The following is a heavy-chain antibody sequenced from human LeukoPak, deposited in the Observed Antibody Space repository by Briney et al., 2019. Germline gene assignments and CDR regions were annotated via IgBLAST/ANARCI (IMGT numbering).Heavy chain of an antibody. D-gene: IGHD3-10*02. CDR2: ISGSGGST. CDR1: RFTFSSYA. Sequence: GGSLRLSCAASRFTFSSYAMSWVRQAPGKGLEWVSGISGSGGSTDYADSVKGRFTISRDNAKNSLYLQMNSLRAEDTAVYYCAELGITMIGGVWGKGTTVTISS. J-gene: IGHJ6*04. V-gene: IGHV3-23*01. CDR3: AELGITMIGGV.